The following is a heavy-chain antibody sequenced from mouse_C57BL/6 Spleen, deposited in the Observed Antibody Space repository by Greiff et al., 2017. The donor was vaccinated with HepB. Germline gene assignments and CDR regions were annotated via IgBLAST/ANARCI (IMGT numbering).Heavy chain of an antibody. D-gene: IGHD1-1*01. CDR1: GYAFSSSW. V-gene: IGHV1-82*01. CDR3: ARKGVLPLWYFDV. J-gene: IGHJ1*03. CDR2: IYPGDGDT. Sequence: QVQLQQSGPELVKPGASVKISCKASGYAFSSSWMNWVKQRPGKGLEWIGRIYPGDGDTNYNGKFKGKATLTADKSSSTAYMQLSSLTSEDSAVYFCARKGVLPLWYFDVWGTGTTVTVSS.